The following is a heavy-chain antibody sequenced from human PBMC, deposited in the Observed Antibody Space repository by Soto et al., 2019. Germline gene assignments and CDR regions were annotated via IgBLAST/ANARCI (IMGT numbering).Heavy chain of an antibody. D-gene: IGHD4-17*01. Sequence: GGSLRLSCAASGFTFSSYAMHWVRQSPGKGLEWVAVISYDGSNKYYADSVKGRFTISRDNSKNTLYLQMNSLRSEDTAVYYCARGSSTTVTTYWFDPWGQGTLVTVSS. CDR1: GFTFSSYA. V-gene: IGHV3-30-3*01. J-gene: IGHJ5*02. CDR2: ISYDGSNK. CDR3: ARGSSTTVTTYWFDP.